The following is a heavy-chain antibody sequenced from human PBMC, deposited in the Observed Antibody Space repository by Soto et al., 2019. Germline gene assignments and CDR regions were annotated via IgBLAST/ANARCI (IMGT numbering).Heavy chain of an antibody. D-gene: IGHD1-26*01. Sequence: PGGSLRLSCAASGFTFSSFSMNWVRQAPGKGLEWLSYISSSSSTIYYADSVKGRFTISRDNAKNSLYLQMNSLRDDDTAVYYCAREPYSGSFRATVYYYYGMDVWGQGTTVTVSS. V-gene: IGHV3-48*02. CDR3: AREPYSGSFRATVYYYYGMDV. CDR1: GFTFSSFS. J-gene: IGHJ6*02. CDR2: ISSSSSTI.